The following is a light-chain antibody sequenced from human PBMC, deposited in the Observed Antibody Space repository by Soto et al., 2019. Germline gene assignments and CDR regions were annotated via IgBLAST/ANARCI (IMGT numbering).Light chain of an antibody. J-gene: IGLJ2*01. V-gene: IGLV2-14*01. CDR2: EVR. CDR1: TSDIGGYNY. Sequence: QSVLTQPASVSGSPGQSITISCTGTTSDIGGYNYVSWYQQYPGKAPKLIIYEVRNRPSGVSNRFSASKSGNTASLTISGLQAEDEDVYYCYSYTGSATVIFGGGTQLTVL. CDR3: YSYTGSATVI.